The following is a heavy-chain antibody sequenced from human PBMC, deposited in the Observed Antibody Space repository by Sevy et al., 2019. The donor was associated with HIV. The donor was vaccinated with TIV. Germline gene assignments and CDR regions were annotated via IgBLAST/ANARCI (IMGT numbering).Heavy chain of an antibody. J-gene: IGHJ6*03. CDR2: ISGSGGST. Sequence: GGSLRLSCAASGFTFSSYAMSWVRQAPGKGLEWVSAISGSGGSTYYADSVKGRFTISRDNSKNTLYLQMNSLRAEDTDVYYCARGGSGSYGYYYMDVWGKGTTVTVSS. V-gene: IGHV3-23*01. CDR3: ARGGSGSYGYYYMDV. CDR1: GFTFSSYA. D-gene: IGHD3-10*01.